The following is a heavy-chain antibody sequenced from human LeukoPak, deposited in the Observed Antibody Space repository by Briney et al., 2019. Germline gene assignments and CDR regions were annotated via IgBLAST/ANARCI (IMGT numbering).Heavy chain of an antibody. CDR1: GGTFSSYA. CDR3: AREEEKAVAGNYGI. V-gene: IGHV1-69*01. Sequence: ASVKVSCKASGGTFSSYAISWVRQAPGQGLEWMGGIIPIFGTANYAQKFQGRVTITADESTSTAYMELSSLRSEDTAVYYCAREEEKAVAGNYGIWGQGTMVTVSS. D-gene: IGHD6-19*01. CDR2: IIPIFGTA. J-gene: IGHJ3*02.